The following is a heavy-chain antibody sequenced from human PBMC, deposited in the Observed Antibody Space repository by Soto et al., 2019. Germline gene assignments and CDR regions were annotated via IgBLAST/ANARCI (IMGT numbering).Heavy chain of an antibody. Sequence: EVHLVESGGGLVQPGGSLRLSCAASGFTFSSQWMSWVRQTPGKGLEWVGNIKGDGSAKFYVDSVRGRFTISRDNAKNSLYLQMNSLRVEDTAVYYCAISYDSPGGPWGQGTLVTVSS. V-gene: IGHV3-7*01. J-gene: IGHJ5*02. CDR1: GFTFSSQW. CDR3: AISYDSPGGP. CDR2: IKGDGSAK. D-gene: IGHD3-3*01.